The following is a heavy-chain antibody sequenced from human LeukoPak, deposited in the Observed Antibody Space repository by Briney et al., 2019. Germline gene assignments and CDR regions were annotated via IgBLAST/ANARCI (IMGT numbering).Heavy chain of an antibody. Sequence: GASVKVSCKASGYTFTGYYMHWLRQAPGQGREWMGWINPNSGGTNYAQKFQGRVTMPRDTSISTAYMELSRLRSDDTAVYYCAGVVYSSSGDWFDPWGQGTLVTVSS. CDR2: INPNSGGT. D-gene: IGHD6-13*01. CDR1: GYTFTGYY. CDR3: AGVVYSSSGDWFDP. J-gene: IGHJ5*02. V-gene: IGHV1-2*02.